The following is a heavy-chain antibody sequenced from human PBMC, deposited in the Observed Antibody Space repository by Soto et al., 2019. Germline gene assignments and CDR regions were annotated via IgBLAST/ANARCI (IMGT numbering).Heavy chain of an antibody. CDR3: ARRSTDNWFDP. CDR1: GGSISSSSYY. Sequence: PSETLSLTCTVSGGSISSSSYYWGWIRQPPGKGLEWIGSIYYSGSTYYNPSLKSRVTISVDTSKNQFSLKLSSVTAADTAVYYCARRSTDNWFDPWGQGTLVTVSS. CDR2: IYYSGST. J-gene: IGHJ5*02. V-gene: IGHV4-39*01.